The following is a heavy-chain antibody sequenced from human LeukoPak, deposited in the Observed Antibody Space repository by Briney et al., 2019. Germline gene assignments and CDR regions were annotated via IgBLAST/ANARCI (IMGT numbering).Heavy chain of an antibody. J-gene: IGHJ3*02. D-gene: IGHD2-2*01. Sequence: ASVKVSCKASGYTFTSYDINWVRQATGQGLEWMGWMNPNSGNTGYAQKFQGRVTMTRNTSISTAYMELSSLRSEDTAVYYCARTPVVPAARKNAFDIWGQGTMVTVSS. CDR3: ARTPVVPAARKNAFDI. V-gene: IGHV1-8*01. CDR2: MNPNSGNT. CDR1: GYTFTSYD.